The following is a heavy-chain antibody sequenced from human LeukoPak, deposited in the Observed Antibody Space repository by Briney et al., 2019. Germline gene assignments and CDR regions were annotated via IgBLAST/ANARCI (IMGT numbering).Heavy chain of an antibody. CDR2: IYYSGST. V-gene: IGHV4-59*12. CDR1: GGSISSYY. J-gene: IGHJ4*02. Sequence: PSETLSHTCTVSGGSISSYYWTWIRQPPGKGLEWIGYIYYSGSTNYNPSLKSRVIISVDKSKNQFSLKLRSVTAADTAVYYCAREWHHVFDYWGQGNLVTVSS. D-gene: IGHD5-12*01. CDR3: AREWHHVFDY.